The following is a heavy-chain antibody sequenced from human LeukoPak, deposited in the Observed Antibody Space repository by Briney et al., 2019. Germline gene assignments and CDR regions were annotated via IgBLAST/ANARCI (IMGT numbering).Heavy chain of an antibody. CDR1: GGSISSYY. J-gene: IGHJ4*02. D-gene: IGHD3-10*01. V-gene: IGHV4-59*01. CDR3: ASAALLSGTYFDY. Sequence: NSSETLSLTCTVSGGSISSYYWSWIRQPPGKGLDWIGYIYYSGSTNYTPSLKSRVTISVDTSKNQFSLKLSSVTAADTAVYYCASAALLSGTYFDYWGQGTLVTVSS. CDR2: IYYSGST.